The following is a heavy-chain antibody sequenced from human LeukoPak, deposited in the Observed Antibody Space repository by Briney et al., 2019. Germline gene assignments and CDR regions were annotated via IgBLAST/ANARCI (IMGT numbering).Heavy chain of an antibody. V-gene: IGHV1-18*01. CDR2: ISAYNGNT. Sequence: GASVKVSCKASDYTFSSYGITWVRQAPGQGLEWMGCISAYNGNTYYSQHLQGRVTMTADTSTSTAYMELRSLTSDDTAVYYCARDPGPYYESGGAYAYWGQGTLVTVSS. J-gene: IGHJ4*02. D-gene: IGHD3-22*01. CDR3: ARDPGPYYESGGAYAY. CDR1: DYTFSSYG.